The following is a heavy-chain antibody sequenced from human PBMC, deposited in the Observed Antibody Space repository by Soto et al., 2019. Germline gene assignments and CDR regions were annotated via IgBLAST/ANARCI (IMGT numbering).Heavy chain of an antibody. D-gene: IGHD3-22*01. V-gene: IGHV3-7*01. CDR3: ARVPYYYDSSGYHLGKYFDY. J-gene: IGHJ4*02. CDR2: IKQDGSEK. CDR1: GFTFSSHW. Sequence: LVESGGGLVQTGGSLRLSCAASGFTFSSHWTSWVRQAPGKGLEWVANIKQDGSEKYYVDSVKGRFTISRDNVRSFLHLQMNSLRAEDTAVYYCARVPYYYDSSGYHLGKYFDYWGQGTLVTVSS.